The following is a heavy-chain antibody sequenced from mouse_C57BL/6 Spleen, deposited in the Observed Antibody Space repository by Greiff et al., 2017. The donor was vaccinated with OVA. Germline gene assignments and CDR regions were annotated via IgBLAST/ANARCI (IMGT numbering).Heavy chain of an antibody. J-gene: IGHJ1*03. CDR1: GFSLTSYG. V-gene: IGHV2-6-1*01. D-gene: IGHD1-1*01. Sequence: VLLQQSGPGLVAPSQSLSITCTVSGFSLTSYGVHWVRQPPGKGLELLVVIWSDGSTTYNSALKSRLSISKDNSKNQVFLKMNSLRTDDTAMYYCARQYYGSSYWYFDVWGTGTTVTVSS. CDR2: IWSDGST. CDR3: ARQYYGSSYWYFDV.